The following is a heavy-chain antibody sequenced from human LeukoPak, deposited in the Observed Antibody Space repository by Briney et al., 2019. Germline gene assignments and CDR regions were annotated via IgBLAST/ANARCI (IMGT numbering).Heavy chain of an antibody. J-gene: IGHJ2*01. CDR3: ARHYYGDWYFDL. V-gene: IGHV4-39*07. Sequence: SETLSLTCTVSGVSISSSSYYWGWIRQPPGKGLEWIGSIYYSGSTYYNPSLKSRVTISVDTSKNQFSLKLSSVTAADTAVYYCARHYYGDWYFDLWGRGTLVTVSS. D-gene: IGHD3-10*01. CDR2: IYYSGST. CDR1: GVSISSSSYY.